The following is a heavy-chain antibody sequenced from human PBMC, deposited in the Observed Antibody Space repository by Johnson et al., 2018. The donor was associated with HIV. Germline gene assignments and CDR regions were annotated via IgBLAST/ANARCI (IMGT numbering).Heavy chain of an antibody. Sequence: EQLVESGGGLVQPGGSLRLSCAASGFTFSNAWMSWVRQAPGKGLEWVGRINSKSDGWTSDYAAPVQARFTIARDDSKNTLYLQMNSLKTEDTAVYYCTTDPIAAAGPDAFDIWGQGTVVTASS. V-gene: IGHV3-15*01. CDR1: GFTFSNAW. CDR2: INSKSDGWTS. CDR3: TTDPIAAAGPDAFDI. D-gene: IGHD6-13*01. J-gene: IGHJ3*02.